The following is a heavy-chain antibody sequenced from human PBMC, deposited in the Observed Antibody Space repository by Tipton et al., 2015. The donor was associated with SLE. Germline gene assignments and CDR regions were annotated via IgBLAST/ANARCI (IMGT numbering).Heavy chain of an antibody. Sequence: TLSLTCSVYGGSLSDYFWSWIRQPPGKGLEWIGEIKPGEFTNYNPSLKSRVTISRDTSKNQFSLKLSSLTAADTAVCYCARGGIAAAGLYGMDVWGQGTTVTVSS. CDR2: IKPGEFT. V-gene: IGHV4-34*01. CDR3: ARGGIAAAGLYGMDV. D-gene: IGHD6-13*01. CDR1: GGSLSDYF. J-gene: IGHJ6*02.